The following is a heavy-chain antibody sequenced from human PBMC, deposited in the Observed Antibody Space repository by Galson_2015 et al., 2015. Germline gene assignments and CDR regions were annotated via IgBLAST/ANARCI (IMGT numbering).Heavy chain of an antibody. CDR2: IDWDDDK. CDR1: GFSLPTRRMC. J-gene: IGHJ4*02. CDR3: ARILNADSNYVDY. Sequence: PALVKPPPALTLPCTFSGFSLPTRRMCVSWIRQPPGRALEWLAHIDWDDDKYYSTSLKTRLSISKETSKNQVVLTMTNMDPVDTATYYCARILNADSNYVDYWGQGTLVTVSS. V-gene: IGHV2-70*01. D-gene: IGHD4-11*01.